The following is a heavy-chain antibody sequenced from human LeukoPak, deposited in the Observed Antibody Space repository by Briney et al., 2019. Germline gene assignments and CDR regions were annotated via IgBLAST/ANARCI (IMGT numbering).Heavy chain of an antibody. CDR1: GGSISSSSYY. J-gene: IGHJ4*02. CDR2: IYYSGST. V-gene: IGHV4-39*01. CDR3: ARRYCSSTSCYTFLFDY. D-gene: IGHD2-2*02. Sequence: TSETLSLTCTVSGGSISSSSYYWGWIRQPPGKGLEWIGSIYYSGSTYYNPSLKSRVTISVDTSKNQFSLKLSSVTAADTAVYYCARRYCSSTSCYTFLFDYWGQGTLVTVSS.